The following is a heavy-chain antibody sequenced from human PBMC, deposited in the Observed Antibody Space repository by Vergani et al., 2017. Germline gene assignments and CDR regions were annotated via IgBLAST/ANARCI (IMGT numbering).Heavy chain of an antibody. CDR1: GGSFSGYY. V-gene: IGHV4-34*01. Sequence: QVQLQQWGAGLLKPSETLSLTCAVYGGSFSGYYWSWIRQPPGKGLEWIGEINHSGSTNYNPSLKSRVTISVDTSKNHFSLKLSSVTAADTAVYYCARGQNQLLWARGWFDPWGQGILVTVSS. CDR2: INHSGST. CDR3: ARGQNQLLWARGWFDP. J-gene: IGHJ5*02. D-gene: IGHD2-2*01.